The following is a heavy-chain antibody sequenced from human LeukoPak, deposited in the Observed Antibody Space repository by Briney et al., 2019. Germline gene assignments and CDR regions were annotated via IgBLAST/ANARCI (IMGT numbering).Heavy chain of an antibody. V-gene: IGHV3-23*01. CDR1: GFTFSSYA. CDR3: AKDLIVATQEFDY. Sequence: GGSLRLSCAASGFTFSSYAMSWVRQAPGKGLEWVSAISGSGGSAYYADSVKGRFTISRDNSKNTLYLQMNSLRAEDTAVYYCAKDLIVATQEFDYWGQGTLVTVSS. D-gene: IGHD5-12*01. J-gene: IGHJ4*02. CDR2: ISGSGGSA.